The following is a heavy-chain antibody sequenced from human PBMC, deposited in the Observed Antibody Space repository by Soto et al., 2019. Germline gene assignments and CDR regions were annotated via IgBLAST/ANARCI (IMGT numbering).Heavy chain of an antibody. CDR2: INTAFATT. CDR3: ARDRDRAFDY. J-gene: IGHJ4*02. CDR1: GYTFTDHA. Sequence: QVQVVQSGAEEKKPAASVKLSCKGSGYTFTDHAMHWVRQAPGQRPEWMGWINTAFATTKYSQKLEGRVTITRDTAASTVYMELSSLRSEDTAIYYCARDRDRAFDYWGQGALVTVSS. V-gene: IGHV1-3*05.